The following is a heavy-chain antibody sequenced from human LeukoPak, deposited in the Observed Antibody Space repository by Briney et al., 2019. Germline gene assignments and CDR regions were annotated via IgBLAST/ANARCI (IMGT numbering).Heavy chain of an antibody. CDR1: GGSIGSYY. V-gene: IGHV4-59*01. J-gene: IGHJ5*02. CDR2: IYYSGST. D-gene: IGHD4-11*01. CDR3: ARKAPSTVTPDNWFDP. Sequence: SETLSLTCTVSGGSIGSYYWSWIRQPPGKGLEWIGYIYYSGSTNYNPSLKSRVTISVDTSKNQFSLKLSSVTAADTAVYYCARKAPSTVTPDNWFDPWGQGTLVTVSS.